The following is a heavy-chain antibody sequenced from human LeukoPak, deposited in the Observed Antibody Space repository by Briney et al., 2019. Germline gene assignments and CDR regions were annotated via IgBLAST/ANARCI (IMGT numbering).Heavy chain of an antibody. D-gene: IGHD3-3*01. CDR1: GGSISSYY. CDR3: ARGGLYYDFLGGFVP. Sequence: PSETLSLTCTVSGGSISSYYWSWIRQPPGKGLEWIGYIYYSGSTNYNPSLKSRVTMSVDTSKNQFSLKLSSVTAADTAVYYCARGGLYYDFLGGFVPWSQGTLVTVSS. V-gene: IGHV4-59*12. CDR2: IYYSGST. J-gene: IGHJ5*02.